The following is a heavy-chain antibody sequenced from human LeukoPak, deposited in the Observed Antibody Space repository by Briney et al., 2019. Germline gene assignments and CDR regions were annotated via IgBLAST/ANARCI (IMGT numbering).Heavy chain of an antibody. D-gene: IGHD1-1*01. CDR2: INPNSGGT. CDR1: GYTFTGYY. J-gene: IGHJ6*03. Sequence: GASVKVSCKASGYTFTGYYMHWVRQAPGQGLEWMGWINPNSGGTNYAQKFQGRVTMTRDTSIGTAYMELSRLRSDDTAVYYCAGPTTHSYYYYYMDVWGKGTTVTVSS. V-gene: IGHV1-2*02. CDR3: AGPTTHSYYYYYMDV.